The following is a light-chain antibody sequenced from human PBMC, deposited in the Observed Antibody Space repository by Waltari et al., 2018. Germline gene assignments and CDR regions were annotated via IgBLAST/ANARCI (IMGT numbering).Light chain of an antibody. CDR3: CSYAGTYTPFI. J-gene: IGLJ1*01. V-gene: IGLV2-11*01. CDR1: SSDVGTYDF. Sequence: QSALTQPRSVSGSPGQSVTISCTGTSSDVGTYDFVPWYQQYPRKAPQLLISAFGKRPCGVPDRFSGSKSGHTASLTISGLQADDEADYYCCSYAGTYTPFIFGTGTTVTVL. CDR2: AFG.